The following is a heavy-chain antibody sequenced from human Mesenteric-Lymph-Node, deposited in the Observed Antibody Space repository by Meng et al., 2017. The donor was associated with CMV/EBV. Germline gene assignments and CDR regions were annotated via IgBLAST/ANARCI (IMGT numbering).Heavy chain of an antibody. Sequence: GGSLRLSCAASGFTFSNAWMSWVRQAPGKGLEWVSGITGGGGVTYYADSVKGRFTITRDNSKNTRYLQMNSLRAEDTAVYYCARDVYAYEDIVLMVYAIPSGYYYYYGMDVWGQGTTVTVSS. D-gene: IGHD2-8*01. J-gene: IGHJ6*02. CDR3: ARDVYAYEDIVLMVYAIPSGYYYYYGMDV. CDR2: ITGGGGVT. V-gene: IGHV3-23*01. CDR1: GFTFSNAW.